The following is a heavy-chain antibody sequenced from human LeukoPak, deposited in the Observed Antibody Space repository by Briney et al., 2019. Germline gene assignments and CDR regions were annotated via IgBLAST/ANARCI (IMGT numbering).Heavy chain of an antibody. Sequence: PSETLSLTCTVSGGSISSTSYYWGWIRQPPGEGLEWIGSIYYSGSTYYNPSLKSRVTISVDTSKNQFSLKLSSVTAADTAVYYCASGPPYSNLYFDYWGQGTLVTVSS. CDR3: ASGPPYSNLYFDY. V-gene: IGHV4-39*07. J-gene: IGHJ4*02. CDR1: GGSISSTSYY. D-gene: IGHD4-11*01. CDR2: IYYSGST.